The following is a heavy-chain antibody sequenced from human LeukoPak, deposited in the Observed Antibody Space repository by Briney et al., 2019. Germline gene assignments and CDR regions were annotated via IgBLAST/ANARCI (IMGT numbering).Heavy chain of an antibody. CDR3: ARVLPAEAMATIPFDY. V-gene: IGHV1-2*02. D-gene: IGHD5-24*01. CDR1: VYNFIDCY. CDR2: INPNSGGT. J-gene: IGHJ4*02. Sequence: AAVTVSYMRSVYNFIDCYMHWVRQAPGQGRAWMGWINPNSGGTKYAQNFQGRVTMPRDASINTAYMELSRLRSDDTAVYFCARVLPAEAMATIPFDYWGQGTLVTVSS.